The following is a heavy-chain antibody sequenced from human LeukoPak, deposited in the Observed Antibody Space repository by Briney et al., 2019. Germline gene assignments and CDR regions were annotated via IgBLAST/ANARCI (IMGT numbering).Heavy chain of an antibody. D-gene: IGHD3-22*01. CDR2: IRGTDTNT. Sequence: GGSLRLSCAASGFTFGNFTMSWVRQAPGRSLEWVSAIRGTDTNTYYADSVRGRFTISRDNSNNTLFLQMNGLRAEDTAVYYCAKDRGYDSSGYYEGHYFDYWGQGTLVTVSS. CDR3: AKDRGYDSSGYYEGHYFDY. V-gene: IGHV3-23*01. CDR1: GFTFGNFT. J-gene: IGHJ4*02.